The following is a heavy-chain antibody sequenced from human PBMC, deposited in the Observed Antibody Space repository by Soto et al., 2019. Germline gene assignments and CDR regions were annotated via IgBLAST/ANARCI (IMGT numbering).Heavy chain of an antibody. V-gene: IGHV4-39*01. CDR1: GGSISSSSYY. CDR2: IYYIGST. Sequence: QLQLQESGPGLVKPSETLSLTCTVSGGSISSSSYYWGWIRQPPGKGLEWIGSIYYIGSTYYNPSRKSRVTLSVDTSKNQFSLKLSSVTAAVTAVDYCARHLRPYDSSGYETPWYYYGMDVWGQGTTVTVSS. CDR3: ARHLRPYDSSGYETPWYYYGMDV. D-gene: IGHD3-22*01. J-gene: IGHJ6*02.